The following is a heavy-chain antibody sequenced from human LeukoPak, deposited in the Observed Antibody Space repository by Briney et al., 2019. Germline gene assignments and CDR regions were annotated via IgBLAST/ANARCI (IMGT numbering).Heavy chain of an antibody. CDR3: ARAYDSSGYCPDY. Sequence: ASVKVSCKASGYTFTGYYMHWVRQAPGQGLEWMGWINPNSGGTNYAQKFQGRVTMTRDTSISTASMELSRLRADDTAVYYCARAYDSSGYCPDYWGQGTLVTVSS. CDR1: GYTFTGYY. CDR2: INPNSGGT. J-gene: IGHJ4*02. D-gene: IGHD3-22*01. V-gene: IGHV1-2*02.